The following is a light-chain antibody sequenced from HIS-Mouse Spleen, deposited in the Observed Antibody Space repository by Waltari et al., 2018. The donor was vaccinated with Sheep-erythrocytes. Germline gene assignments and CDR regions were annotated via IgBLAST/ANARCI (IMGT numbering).Light chain of an antibody. CDR2: LGS. CDR3: MQALQTPRT. Sequence: DIVMTQSPLPLPVTPGEPASISCRSSQSPLHSNGYNYLDWYLQKPGQSPQLLIYLGSNRASGVPDRFSGSGSGTDFTLKISRVEAEDVGVYYCMQALQTPRTFGQGTKVEIK. CDR1: QSPLHSNGYNY. V-gene: IGKV2-28*01. J-gene: IGKJ1*01.